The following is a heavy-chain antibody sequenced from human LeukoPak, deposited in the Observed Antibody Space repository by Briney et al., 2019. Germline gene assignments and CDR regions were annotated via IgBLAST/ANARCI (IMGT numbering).Heavy chain of an antibody. CDR3: ARVHLPGYYYYGMDV. J-gene: IGHJ6*02. Sequence: ASVKVSCKASGYTFTSYYMHWVRQAPGQGLEWMGIINPSGGSTSYAQKFQGRVTMTRDTSTSTVYMELSSLRSEDTAVYYCARVHLPGYYYYGMDVWGQGTTVTVSS. CDR2: INPSGGST. V-gene: IGHV1-46*01. CDR1: GYTFTSYY.